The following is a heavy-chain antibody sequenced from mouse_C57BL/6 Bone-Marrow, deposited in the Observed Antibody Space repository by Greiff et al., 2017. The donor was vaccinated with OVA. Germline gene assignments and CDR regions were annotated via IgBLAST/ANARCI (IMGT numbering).Heavy chain of an antibody. CDR3: ARSGGSSYVDY. CDR1: GYTFTDYY. CDR2: INPYNGGT. V-gene: IGHV1-19*01. Sequence: VQLKESGPVLVKPGASVKMSCKASGYTFTDYYMNWVKQSHGKSLEWIGVINPYNGGTSYNQKFKGKATLTVDKSSSTAYMELNSLTSEDSAVYYCARSGGSSYVDYWGQGTTLTVSS. J-gene: IGHJ2*01. D-gene: IGHD1-1*01.